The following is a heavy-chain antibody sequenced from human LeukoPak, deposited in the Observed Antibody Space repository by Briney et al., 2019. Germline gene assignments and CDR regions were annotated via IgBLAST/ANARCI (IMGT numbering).Heavy chain of an antibody. J-gene: IGHJ2*01. CDR1: GFTFSSDG. V-gene: IGHV3-7*04. CDR3: ARVHWYFDF. Sequence: CLRLSCAASGFTFSSDGMHWGRQAPAKGLEWVAHIKEDGSQKDYVDSVKGRFTIPRDNAKNSLYLQMNSLRAEDTAVYYCARVHWYFDFWGRGTLVTVSS. CDR2: IKEDGSQK.